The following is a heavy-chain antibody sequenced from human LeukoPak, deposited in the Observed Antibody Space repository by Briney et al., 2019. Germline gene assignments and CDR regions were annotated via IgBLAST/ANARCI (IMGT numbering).Heavy chain of an antibody. D-gene: IGHD2/OR15-2a*01. CDR1: GFRLNRIS. CDR3: ASVDFDNNAHYHYYLPN. V-gene: IGHV3-7*01. Sequence: PGGSLRLSSAASGFRLNRISMSWVRQTPGKGLEWVANIKQDGSQKEYADSVKGRVAISRDNANNFLDLQMNSLRAEDTGVYYCASVDFDNNAHYHYYLPNWGQGTRVTVSS. CDR2: IKQDGSQK. J-gene: IGHJ4*02.